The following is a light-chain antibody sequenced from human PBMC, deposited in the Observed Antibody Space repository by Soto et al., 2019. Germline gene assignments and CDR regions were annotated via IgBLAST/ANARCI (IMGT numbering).Light chain of an antibody. J-gene: IGKJ1*01. CDR3: QQYGSSGT. Sequence: EVMLTQSARTLSLSPGERATLSCRASQSVSNNYLAWYQQKPGQAPRLLIYGASNRATGIPDRFSGSGSGTDFTLTISRLEPEDFAVYYCQQYGSSGTFGQGTKVDI. CDR2: GAS. V-gene: IGKV3-20*01. CDR1: QSVSNNY.